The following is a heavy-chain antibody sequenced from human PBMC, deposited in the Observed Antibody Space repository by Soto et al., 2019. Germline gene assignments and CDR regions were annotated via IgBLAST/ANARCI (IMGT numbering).Heavy chain of an antibody. CDR1: GYSISSGYY. D-gene: IGHD3-22*01. CDR3: ARQVVVITSPFAY. J-gene: IGHJ4*02. Sequence: SETLALTCAVSGYSISSGYYWGWIRQPPGKGLEWIGSIYHSGSTYYNPSLKSRVTISVDTSKNQFSLKLSSVTAADTAVYYCARQVVVITSPFAYWGQVTLLTVS. CDR2: IYHSGST. V-gene: IGHV4-38-2*01.